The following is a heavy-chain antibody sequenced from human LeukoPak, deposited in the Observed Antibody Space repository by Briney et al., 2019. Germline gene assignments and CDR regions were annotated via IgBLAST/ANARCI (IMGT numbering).Heavy chain of an antibody. D-gene: IGHD2-2*01. V-gene: IGHV1-69*05. CDR3: ARDPSYCSSTSCSIVRFDP. CDR1: GGTFSSYA. J-gene: IGHJ5*02. CDR2: IIPIFGTA. Sequence: ASVKVSCKASGGTFSSYAISWVRQAPGQGLEWMGGIIPIFGTANYAQKFQGRVTITTDESTSTAYMELSSLRSDDTAVYYCARDPSYCSSTSCSIVRFDPWGQGTLVTVSS.